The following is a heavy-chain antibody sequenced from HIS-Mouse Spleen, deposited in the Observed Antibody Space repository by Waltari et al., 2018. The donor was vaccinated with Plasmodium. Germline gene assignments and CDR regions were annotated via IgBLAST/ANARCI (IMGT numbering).Heavy chain of an antibody. CDR3: ARVGDVWSGYCNDY. V-gene: IGHV3-74*01. J-gene: IGHJ4*02. Sequence: EVQLVESGGVLVLPGGCPRLCFAACGLTFSIQWMHWVRQAPGKGLVWVSRINSDGSSTSYSDSVKGRFTISRDNAKNTLYLQMNSLRAEDTAVYYCARVGDVWSGYCNDYWGQGTLVTVSS. D-gene: IGHD3-3*01. CDR2: INSDGSST. CDR1: GLTFSIQW.